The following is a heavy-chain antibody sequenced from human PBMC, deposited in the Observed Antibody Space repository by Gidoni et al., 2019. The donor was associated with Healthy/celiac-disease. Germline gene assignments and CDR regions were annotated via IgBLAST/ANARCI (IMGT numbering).Heavy chain of an antibody. V-gene: IGHV3-23*01. D-gene: IGHD4-17*01. J-gene: IGHJ4*02. Sequence: EVQLLESGGGLVQPGGSLSLSCAASGFTFSSYAMSWVRQAPGKGLEWVSAISGSGGSTYYADSVKGRFTISRDNSKNTLYLQMNSLRAEDTAVYYCAKDRPDYGDYVAPFDYWGQGTLVTVSS. CDR1: GFTFSSYA. CDR2: ISGSGGST. CDR3: AKDRPDYGDYVAPFDY.